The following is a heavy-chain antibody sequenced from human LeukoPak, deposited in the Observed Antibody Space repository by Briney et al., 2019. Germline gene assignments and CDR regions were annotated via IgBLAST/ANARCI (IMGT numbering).Heavy chain of an antibody. CDR1: GFTFSSYA. CDR2: ISGSGGST. CDR3: AKSPPAYYGSGSPPVDY. Sequence: GGSLRLSCAASGFTFSSYAMSWVRQAPGKGLEWVSAISGSGGSTYYADSVKGRFTISRDNSKNTLYLRMNSLRAEDTAVYYCAKSPPAYYGSGSPPVDYWGQGTLVTVSS. J-gene: IGHJ4*02. D-gene: IGHD3-10*01. V-gene: IGHV3-23*01.